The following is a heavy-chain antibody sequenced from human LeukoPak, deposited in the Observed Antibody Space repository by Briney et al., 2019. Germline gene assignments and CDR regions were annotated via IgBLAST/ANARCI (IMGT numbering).Heavy chain of an antibody. CDR2: VFYNGRT. J-gene: IGHJ4*02. V-gene: IGHV4-59*01. Sequence: PSETLSLTCAVYGGSFSGYYWVWIRQPPGKGLEWIGYVFYNGRTSYNPSLKSRVTISADTSKNQFSLKLSSVTAADTAVYYCARVGNYDFWSGVFDWGQGTLVTVSS. D-gene: IGHD3-3*01. CDR3: ARVGNYDFWSGVFD. CDR1: GGSFSGYY.